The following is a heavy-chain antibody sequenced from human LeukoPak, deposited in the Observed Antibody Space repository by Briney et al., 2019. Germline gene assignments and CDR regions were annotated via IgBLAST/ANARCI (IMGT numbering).Heavy chain of an antibody. CDR2: ISSSGSTI. V-gene: IGHV3-11*01. CDR3: AREGQQLVPPPNLGY. CDR1: GFTFSDYY. Sequence: SGGSLRLSCAASGFTFSDYYMSWIRQAPGEGLEGVSYISSSGSTIYYADSVKGRFTISRDNAKNSLYLQMNSLRAEDTAVYYCAREGQQLVPPPNLGYWGQGTLATVSS. J-gene: IGHJ4*02. D-gene: IGHD6-13*01.